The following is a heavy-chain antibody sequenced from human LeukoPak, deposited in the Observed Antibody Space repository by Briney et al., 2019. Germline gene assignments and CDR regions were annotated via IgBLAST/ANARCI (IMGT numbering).Heavy chain of an antibody. D-gene: IGHD2-2*01. V-gene: IGHV3-23*01. CDR2: ISASGDNT. Sequence: GGSLRLSCAASGLTFVGYDMSWVRQAPGKGLEWVSTISASGDNTYYAGSVKGRFTISRDNSKNTLYLQMDSLRAEDTAVYYCAKRFCSATRCFHFDYWGQGTLVTVSS. CDR1: GLTFVGYD. CDR3: AKRFCSATRCFHFDY. J-gene: IGHJ4*02.